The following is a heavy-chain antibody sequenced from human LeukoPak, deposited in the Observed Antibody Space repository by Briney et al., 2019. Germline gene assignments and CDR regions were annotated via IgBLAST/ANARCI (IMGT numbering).Heavy chain of an antibody. CDR1: GFTFSSYT. V-gene: IGHV3-21*01. D-gene: IGHD6-13*01. CDR2: ITSGSYI. J-gene: IGHJ4*02. CDR3: ARDPAADDY. Sequence: GGSLRLSCVASGFTFSSYTMNWVRQAPGKGLEWVSSITSGSYIYYAESVKGRFTISRDNAKNSLYLQMNSLRAEDTAVYYCARDPAADDYWGQGTLVTVST.